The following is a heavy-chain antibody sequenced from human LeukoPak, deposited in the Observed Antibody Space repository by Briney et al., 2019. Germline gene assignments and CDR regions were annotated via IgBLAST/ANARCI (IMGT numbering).Heavy chain of an antibody. D-gene: IGHD3-10*01. CDR2: IIPIFGTA. CDR1: GGTFSSYA. J-gene: IGHJ4*02. V-gene: IGHV1-69*01. CDR3: ARTDLRGVTARDY. Sequence: SVKVSCKASGGTFSSYAISWVRQAPGQGREWMGGIIPIFGTANYAQKFQGRVTITADESTSTAYMELSSLRSEDTAVYYCARTDLRGVTARDYWGQGTLVTVSS.